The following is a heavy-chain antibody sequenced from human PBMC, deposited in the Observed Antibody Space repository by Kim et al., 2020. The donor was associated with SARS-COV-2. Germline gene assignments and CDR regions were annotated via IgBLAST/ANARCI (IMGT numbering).Heavy chain of an antibody. V-gene: IGHV1-2*02. D-gene: IGHD1-26*01. CDR3: ARDTAIVGATLGY. Sequence: AQKFQGRVTMTRDTSISTAYMELSMLRSDDTAVYYCARDTAIVGATLGYWGQGTLVTVSS. J-gene: IGHJ4*02.